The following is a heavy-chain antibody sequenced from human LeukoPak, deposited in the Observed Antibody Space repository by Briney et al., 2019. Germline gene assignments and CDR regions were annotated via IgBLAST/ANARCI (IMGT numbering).Heavy chain of an antibody. D-gene: IGHD3-10*01. CDR3: ARWDGSDGISY. V-gene: IGHV4-59*01. J-gene: IGHJ4*02. CDR1: GGSSSSYY. Sequence: SETLSLTCTVSGGSSSSYYWSWIRQPPGKGLEWIGYIYYSGSTNYNPSLKSRVTISVDTSKKQFSLKLSSVTAADTAVYYCARWDGSDGISYWGQGTLVTVSS. CDR2: IYYSGST.